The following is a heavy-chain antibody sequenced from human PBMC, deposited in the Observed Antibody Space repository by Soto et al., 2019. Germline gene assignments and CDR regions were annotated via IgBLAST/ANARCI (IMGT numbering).Heavy chain of an antibody. CDR2: ISSNGGST. J-gene: IGHJ6*03. Sequence: GGSLRLSCAASGFTFSSYAMHWVRQAPGKGLEYVSAISSNGGSTYYANSVKGRFTISRDNSKNRLYLQMGSLRAEDMAVYYCARDRAPISRRPSQGGSPGPAHYYYYMDVWGKGTTVTVSS. CDR1: GFTFSSYA. V-gene: IGHV3-64*01. CDR3: ARDRAPISRRPSQGGSPGPAHYYYYMDV. D-gene: IGHD1-26*01.